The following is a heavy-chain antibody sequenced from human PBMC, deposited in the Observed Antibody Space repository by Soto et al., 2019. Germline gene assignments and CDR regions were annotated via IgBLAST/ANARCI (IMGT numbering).Heavy chain of an antibody. V-gene: IGHV4-59*01. Sequence: SENLSLTCTVAGGTTSRYLWIWIRQPLEKGLEWIGYIYYSGSTNYNPSLKSRVTISVDTSKNQFSLKLSSVTAADTAVYYCARDQSGLWSGSFHYYYGMDVWGQGTTVT. CDR1: GGTTSRYL. CDR3: ARDQSGLWSGSFHYYYGMDV. J-gene: IGHJ6*02. D-gene: IGHD3-3*01. CDR2: IYYSGST.